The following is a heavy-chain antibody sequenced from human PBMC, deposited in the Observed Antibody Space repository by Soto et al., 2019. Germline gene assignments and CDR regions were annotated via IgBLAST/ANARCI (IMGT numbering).Heavy chain of an antibody. D-gene: IGHD3-10*01. CDR2: INAGNGNT. CDR1: GYTFTSYA. J-gene: IGHJ4*02. CDR3: ARVKVRGAKNGAFDY. V-gene: IGHV1-3*01. Sequence: RASVKVSCKASGYTFTSYAMHWVRQAPGQRLEWMGWINAGNGNTKYSQKFQGRVTITRDTSASTAYMELSSLRSEDTAVYYCARVKVRGAKNGAFDYWGQGTLVTVSS.